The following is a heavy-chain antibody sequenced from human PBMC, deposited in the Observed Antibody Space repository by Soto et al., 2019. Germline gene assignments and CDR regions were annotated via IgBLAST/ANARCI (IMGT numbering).Heavy chain of an antibody. CDR2: INHSGST. D-gene: IGHD4-17*01. J-gene: IGHJ4*02. CDR3: AVTTTTLVDY. CDR1: GGSFSGYY. V-gene: IGHV4-34*01. Sequence: QVQLQQWGAGLLKPSETLSLTCAVFGGSFSGYYWSWIRKPPGKGLEWIGEINHSGSTNYNPSLKSRVTISVDTSKNQFSMKLSSVTAADTAVYYCAVTTTTLVDYWGQGTLVTVSS.